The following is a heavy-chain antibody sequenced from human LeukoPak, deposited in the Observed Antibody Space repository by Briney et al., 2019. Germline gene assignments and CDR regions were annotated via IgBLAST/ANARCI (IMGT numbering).Heavy chain of an antibody. CDR3: ARDALRDDAFDI. Sequence: GGSLRLSCAASGFTFSSYGTHWVRQAPGKGLEWVSSVSSSSVYTHYADSVKGRFTISRDNGKNSLYLQMNSLRAEDTALYYCARDALRDDAFDIWGQGTLVTVSS. V-gene: IGHV3-21*04. CDR2: VSSSSVYT. J-gene: IGHJ3*02. CDR1: GFTFSSYG.